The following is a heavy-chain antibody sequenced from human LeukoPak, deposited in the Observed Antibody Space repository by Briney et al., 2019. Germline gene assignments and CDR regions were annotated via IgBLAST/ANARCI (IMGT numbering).Heavy chain of an antibody. V-gene: IGHV4-59*01. CDR2: IYYSGST. CDR1: GGSISSYC. D-gene: IGHD3-9*01. J-gene: IGHJ2*01. CDR3: ARGAPYYDILTGYLTVGYFDL. Sequence: SESLSLTCTVSGGSISSYCWSWIRQPPGKGLEWIGYIYYSGSTNYNPSLKSRVTISVDTSKNQFSLKLSSVTAADTAVYYCARGAPYYDILTGYLTVGYFDLWGRGTLVTVSS.